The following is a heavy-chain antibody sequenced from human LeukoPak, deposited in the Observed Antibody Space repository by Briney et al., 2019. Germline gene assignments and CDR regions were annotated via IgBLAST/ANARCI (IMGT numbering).Heavy chain of an antibody. CDR3: ARDCSSTSCYNRGHDTFDI. CDR1: GSTVSSNY. J-gene: IGHJ3*02. V-gene: IGHV3-66*01. CDR2: IYSGGST. D-gene: IGHD2-2*02. Sequence: PGGSLRLSCAASGSTVSSNYMSWVRQAPGKGLEWVSVIYSGGSTYYADSVKGRFTISRDNSKNTLYLQMNSLRAGDTAVYYCARDCSSTSCYNRGHDTFDIWGQGTMVTVSS.